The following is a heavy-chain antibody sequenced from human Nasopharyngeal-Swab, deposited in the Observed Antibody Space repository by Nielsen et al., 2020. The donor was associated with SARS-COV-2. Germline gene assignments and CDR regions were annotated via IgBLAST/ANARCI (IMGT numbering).Heavy chain of an antibody. CDR2: INPNSGGT. D-gene: IGHD2/OR15-2a*01. Sequence: ASVKVSCKASGYTFTGYYMHWVRQAPGQGLEWMGRINPNSGGTNYAQKFQGRVTMTRDTSISTAYMELSRLRSDDTAVYYCARKYYCYYGISAFDIWGQGTMVTVSS. CDR3: ARKYYCYYGISAFDI. V-gene: IGHV1-2*06. J-gene: IGHJ3*02. CDR1: GYTFTGYY.